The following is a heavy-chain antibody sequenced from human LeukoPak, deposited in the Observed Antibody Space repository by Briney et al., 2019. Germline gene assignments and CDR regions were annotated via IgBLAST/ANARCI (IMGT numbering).Heavy chain of an antibody. D-gene: IGHD3/OR15-3a*01. V-gene: IGHV1-18*01. J-gene: IGHJ5*02. Sequence: ASVKVSCKASGYTFTSYGISWVRQAPGQGLEWMGWISAYNGNTNYAQKLQGRVTMTTDTSTSTAYMELRSLRSDDTAVYYCARDRRGGLLILNWFDPWGQGTLVTVSS. CDR2: ISAYNGNT. CDR1: GYTFTSYG. CDR3: ARDRRGGLLILNWFDP.